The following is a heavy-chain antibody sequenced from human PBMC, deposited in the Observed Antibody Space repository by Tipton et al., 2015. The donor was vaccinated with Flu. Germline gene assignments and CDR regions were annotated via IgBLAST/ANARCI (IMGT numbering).Heavy chain of an antibody. V-gene: IGHV1-2*02. J-gene: IGHJ5*02. Sequence: QLVQSGAEVKKPGASVKVSCKASGYTFTGYYMHWVRQAPGQGLEWMGWINPNSGGTNYAQKFQGRVTMTRDTSISTAYMELSRLRSDDTAVYYCARGGLVVPAAIGLFNWFDPWGQGTLVTVSS. CDR1: GYTFTGYY. CDR2: INPNSGGT. D-gene: IGHD2-2*02. CDR3: ARGGLVVPAAIGLFNWFDP.